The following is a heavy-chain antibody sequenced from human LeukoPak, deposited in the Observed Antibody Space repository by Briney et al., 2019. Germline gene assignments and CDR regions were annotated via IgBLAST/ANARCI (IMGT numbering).Heavy chain of an antibody. D-gene: IGHD2-15*01. CDR2: IIPIFGTA. V-gene: IGHV1-69*05. CDR3: ARAQRGYCSGGSCYGQYYYYMDV. Sequence: ASVKVSCKASGGTFSSYAISWVRQAPGQGLEWMGGIIPIFGTANYAQKFQGRVTITTDESTSTAYMELSSLRSEDTAVYYCARAQRGYCSGGSCYGQYYYYMDVWGKGTTVTVSS. J-gene: IGHJ6*03. CDR1: GGTFSSYA.